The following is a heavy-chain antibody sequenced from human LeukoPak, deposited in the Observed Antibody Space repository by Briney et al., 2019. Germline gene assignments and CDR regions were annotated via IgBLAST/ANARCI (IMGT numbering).Heavy chain of an antibody. D-gene: IGHD3-22*01. V-gene: IGHV3-30*04. CDR2: ISYDGSNK. J-gene: IGHJ4*02. CDR3: ARAEIVVVISALDY. Sequence: GGSLRLSCAASGFTFGSYAMHWVRQAPGKGLEWVAVISYDGSNKYYADSVKGRFTISRDNSKNTLYLQMNSLRAEDTAVYYCARAEIVVVISALDYWGQGTLVTVSS. CDR1: GFTFGSYA.